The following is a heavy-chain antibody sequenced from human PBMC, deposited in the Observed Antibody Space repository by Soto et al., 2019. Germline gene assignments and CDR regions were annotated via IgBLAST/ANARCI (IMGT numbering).Heavy chain of an antibody. D-gene: IGHD3-22*01. CDR3: ARTYYYDSSGYYEGNWFDP. CDR2: IYYSGST. J-gene: IGHJ5*02. V-gene: IGHV4-31*03. Sequence: SETLSLTCTVSGGSISSGGYYWSWIRQHPGKGLEWIGYIYYSGSTYYNPSLKSRVTISVDTSKNQFSLKLSSVTAADTAVYYCARTYYYDSSGYYEGNWFDPWGQGTLVTVSS. CDR1: GGSISSGGYY.